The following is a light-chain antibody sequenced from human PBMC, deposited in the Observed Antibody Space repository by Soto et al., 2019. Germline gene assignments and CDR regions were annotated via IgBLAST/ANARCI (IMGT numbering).Light chain of an antibody. V-gene: IGKV1-5*01. CDR3: HQYNNYLT. Sequence: DIQMTQSPSTLSASVGDRVTITCRASQSISSWLAWYQQKPGKAPKLLIYDASSLESGVPSRFSGSGSATEFTLTISSLQPDDFATYYCHQYNNYLTFGQGTRVQIK. CDR1: QSISSW. J-gene: IGKJ1*01. CDR2: DAS.